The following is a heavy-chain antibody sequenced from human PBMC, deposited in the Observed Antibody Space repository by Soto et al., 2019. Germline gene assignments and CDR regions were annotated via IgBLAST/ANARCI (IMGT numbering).Heavy chain of an antibody. V-gene: IGHV3-74*01. CDR1: GFTFSAYW. D-gene: IGHD6-6*01. J-gene: IGHJ6*03. Sequence: EVQLVESGGGLVQPGGSLRLSCAASGFTFSAYWMHWFRQALGKGLEWVSRIKRYGSTTNSADSVKGRFTIFRDKAKNTLYLEMNSQRVEGTADYCCSRGASNYCYVDVWGKGTTVTVSS. CDR2: IKRYGSTT. CDR3: SRGASNYCYVDV.